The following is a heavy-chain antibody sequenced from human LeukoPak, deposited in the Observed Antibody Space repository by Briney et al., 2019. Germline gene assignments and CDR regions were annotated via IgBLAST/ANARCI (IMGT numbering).Heavy chain of an antibody. D-gene: IGHD1-1*01. CDR2: ISWDGSTT. V-gene: IGHV3-43D*03. CDR1: GFTFDDYA. J-gene: IGHJ4*02. Sequence: GGSLRLSCAAPGFTFDDYAMHWVRQAPGKGLEWVSLISWDGSTTSYADSVKGRFTISRDNSKDSLYLQMSSLRAEDTALYDCAKKANGLYFDVWGQGTLVTVSS. CDR3: AKKANGLYFDV.